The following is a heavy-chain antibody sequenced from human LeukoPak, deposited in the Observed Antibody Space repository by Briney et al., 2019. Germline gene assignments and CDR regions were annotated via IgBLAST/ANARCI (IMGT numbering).Heavy chain of an antibody. J-gene: IGHJ4*02. CDR3: VVHSATSCY. CDR2: ITTSGTST. D-gene: IGHD1-26*01. V-gene: IGHV3-48*03. CDR1: GFTFGSYE. Sequence: GGSLRLSCATSGFTFGSYEMNWVRQAPGKGLEWISYITTSGTSTYYADSVKGRFTISRDNGKTALSLQMNSLRAEDTAVYYCVVHSATSCYWGQGTLVTVSS.